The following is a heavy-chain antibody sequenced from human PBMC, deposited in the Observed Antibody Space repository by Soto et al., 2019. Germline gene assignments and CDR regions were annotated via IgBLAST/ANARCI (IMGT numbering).Heavy chain of an antibody. CDR2: INPNGGST. Sequence: QVQLVQSGAEVKRPGASVKVSCKASGYTFTTYYMHWVRQAPGQGLEWLGIINPNGGSTTYAQKFQGRVTMTRATSKSTVYLELSSLRSEDTAVYYCARAGYCSGGTCFHGNCDYWGQGTLVTVSA. CDR1: GYTFTTYY. CDR3: ARAGYCSGGTCFHGNCDY. V-gene: IGHV1-46*01. J-gene: IGHJ4*02. D-gene: IGHD2-15*01.